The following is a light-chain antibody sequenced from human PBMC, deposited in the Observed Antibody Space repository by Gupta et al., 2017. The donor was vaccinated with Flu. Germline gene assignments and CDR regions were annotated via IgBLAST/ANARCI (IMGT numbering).Light chain of an antibody. J-gene: IGLJ3*02. V-gene: IGLV2-18*02. CDR3: SSYTSSNTWV. CDR1: SSDFGSYDR. Sequence: QSALTQPASVSGSPGQSITISCTGTSSDFGSYDRVSWYQQPPGTAPKLMISEGSKRPAGVPDRFSGSKSGNTASLTISGLQAEDEADYYCSSYTSSNTWVFGGGTKVTVL. CDR2: EGS.